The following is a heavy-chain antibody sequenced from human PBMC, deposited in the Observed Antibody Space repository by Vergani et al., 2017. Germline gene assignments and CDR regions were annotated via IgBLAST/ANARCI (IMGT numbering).Heavy chain of an antibody. CDR3: ARDAPPYGDPRFDY. J-gene: IGHJ4*02. CDR1: GGTFSSYT. Sequence: QVQLVQSGAEVKKPGSSVKVSCKASGGTFSSYTISWVRQAPGQGLEWMGRIIPILGIANYAQKFQGRVTITADKSTSTAYMELSSLRSEDTAVYYCARDAPPYGDPRFDYWGQGTLVTVSS. D-gene: IGHD4-17*01. V-gene: IGHV1-69*08. CDR2: IIPILGIA.